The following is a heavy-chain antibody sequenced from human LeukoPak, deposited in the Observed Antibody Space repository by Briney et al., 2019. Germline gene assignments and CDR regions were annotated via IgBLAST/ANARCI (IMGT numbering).Heavy chain of an antibody. Sequence: ASVKVSCKASGYTFTSYYMHWVRQAPGQGLEWMGIINPSGGSTSYAQKFQGRVTMTRDTSTSTVYMELSSLRSEDTAMYYCARGRRYYDSSGYQLDYWGQGTLVTVSS. J-gene: IGHJ4*02. V-gene: IGHV1-46*01. D-gene: IGHD3-22*01. CDR1: GYTFTSYY. CDR3: ARGRRYYDSSGYQLDY. CDR2: INPSGGST.